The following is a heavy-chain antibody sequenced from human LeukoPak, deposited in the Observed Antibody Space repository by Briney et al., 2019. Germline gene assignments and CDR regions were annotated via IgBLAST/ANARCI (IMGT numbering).Heavy chain of an antibody. J-gene: IGHJ4*02. Sequence: SVKVSCKASGCTFISYDINWVRQATGQGLEWLGWMNPNSGDTGYAHKFQGRVTMTRNTSIGTAYVELSSLTSEDTAVYYCVRSLRNSYIDYWGQGTLVAASS. D-gene: IGHD3-16*01. CDR3: VRSLRNSYIDY. CDR2: MNPNSGDT. CDR1: GCTFISYD. V-gene: IGHV1-8*01.